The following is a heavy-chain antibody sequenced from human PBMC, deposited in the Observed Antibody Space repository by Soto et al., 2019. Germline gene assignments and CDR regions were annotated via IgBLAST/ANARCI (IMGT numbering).Heavy chain of an antibody. CDR1: GFTFSSYA. CDR3: ARDKPNYYDSSGYHLGYYGMDV. V-gene: IGHV3-30-3*01. D-gene: IGHD3-22*01. CDR2: ISYDGSNK. Sequence: GGSLRLSCAASGFTFSSYAMHWVRQAPGKGLEWVAVISYDGSNKYYADSVKGRFTISRDNSKNTLYLQMNSLRAEDTAVYYCARDKPNYYDSSGYHLGYYGMDVWGQGTTVTVSS. J-gene: IGHJ6*02.